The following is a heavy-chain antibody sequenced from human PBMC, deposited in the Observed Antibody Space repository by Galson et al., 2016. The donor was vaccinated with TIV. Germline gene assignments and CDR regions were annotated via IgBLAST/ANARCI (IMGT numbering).Heavy chain of an antibody. CDR3: ARHLRQGVVSPGLNYNMDV. V-gene: IGHV1-69*13. J-gene: IGHJ6*02. Sequence: SVKVSCKASGGTFSSYAISWVRQAPGQGLEWMGGIIPFFGTANFARKFQGSVTITADASTSTAYMELRSLRSDDTAVYYCARHLRQGVVSPGLNYNMDVWGPGTTVIVS. D-gene: IGHD3-3*01. CDR2: IIPFFGTA. CDR1: GGTFSSYA.